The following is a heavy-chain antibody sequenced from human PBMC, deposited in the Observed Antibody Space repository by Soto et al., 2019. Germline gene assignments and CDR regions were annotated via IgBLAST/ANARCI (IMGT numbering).Heavy chain of an antibody. J-gene: IGHJ3*02. CDR2: ISYDGSNK. D-gene: IGHD2-21*02. Sequence: GGSLRLSCAASGFTVSSYAMHWVRQAPGKGLEWVAVISYDGSNKYYADSVKGRFTISRDNSKNTLYLQMNSLRAEDTAVYYCARGGDCGGDCYSPLRAFDIWGQGTMVTVSS. V-gene: IGHV3-30-3*01. CDR1: GFTVSSYA. CDR3: ARGGDCGGDCYSPLRAFDI.